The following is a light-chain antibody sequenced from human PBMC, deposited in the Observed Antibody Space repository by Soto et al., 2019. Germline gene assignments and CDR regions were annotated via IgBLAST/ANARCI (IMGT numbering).Light chain of an antibody. CDR2: GAS. CDR1: QSVDIN. J-gene: IGKJ5*01. Sequence: IVMTQSPVTLSASPWERVRPSCRASQSVDINLAWYQQKPGQAPRLLIDGASTRATGIPARFSGSGAGTDCTRTSSRLEPEDFAVYYCQQYGSPPITFGQGTRLEIK. CDR3: QQYGSPPIT. V-gene: IGKV3-20*01.